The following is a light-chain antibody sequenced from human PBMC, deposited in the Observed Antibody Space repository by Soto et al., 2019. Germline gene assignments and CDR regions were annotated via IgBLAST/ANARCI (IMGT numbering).Light chain of an antibody. CDR1: ESVKNY. Sequence: DIVVTQSPASLPSSLGDRVTITCRASESVKNYLTWYQQKPGKAPKLLIYGASTMNTGVPSRFSGSGSGTDFTFTIRGLQPDDFATYHCAQLNTAPWTFGQGTRVDLK. CDR3: AQLNTAPWT. J-gene: IGKJ1*01. CDR2: GAS. V-gene: IGKV1-39*01.